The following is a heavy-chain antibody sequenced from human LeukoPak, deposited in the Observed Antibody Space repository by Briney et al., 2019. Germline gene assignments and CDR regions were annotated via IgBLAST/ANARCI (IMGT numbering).Heavy chain of an antibody. CDR2: ISYDGSTK. D-gene: IGHD5-24*01. V-gene: IGHV3-30*19. J-gene: IGHJ4*02. CDR3: ARRSRDGWYFDY. Sequence: GGSLRLSCAASGFTFSSYGIHWVRQAPGKGLEWVAFISYDGSTKYYADSVKGRFTISRDNSKNTLYLQMNSLRTEDTAVYYCARRSRDGWYFDYWGQGTLVTVSS. CDR1: GFTFSSYG.